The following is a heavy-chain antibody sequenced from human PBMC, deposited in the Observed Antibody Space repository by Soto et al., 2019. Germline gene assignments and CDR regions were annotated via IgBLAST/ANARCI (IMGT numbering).Heavy chain of an antibody. J-gene: IGHJ4*02. CDR1: VGTFSSYA. Sequence: QVQLVHSGAEVKKPGSSVKVSCKASVGTFSSYAISWVRQAPGQGLEWMGGIIPIFGTANYAQKFQGRVTITADASTSTPYLELSSLSYEATAVYFCALSEQQLVPYWGQGTLVTVSS. D-gene: IGHD6-13*01. CDR2: IIPIFGTA. CDR3: ALSEQQLVPY. V-gene: IGHV1-69*01.